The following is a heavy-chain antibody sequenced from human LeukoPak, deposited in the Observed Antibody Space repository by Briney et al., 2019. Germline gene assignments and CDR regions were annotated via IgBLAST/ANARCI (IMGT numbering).Heavy chain of an antibody. CDR3: ARVPGYCSSTSCPEYYFDY. J-gene: IGHJ4*02. D-gene: IGHD2-2*01. Sequence: SVKVSCKASGGIFSNYAINWVRQAPGHGLEWMGRITPILGIANYAQKFQGRVTITADKSTSTAYMELSSLRSEDTAVYYCARVPGYCSSTSCPEYYFDYWGQGTLVTVSS. CDR2: ITPILGIA. CDR1: GGIFSNYA. V-gene: IGHV1-69*04.